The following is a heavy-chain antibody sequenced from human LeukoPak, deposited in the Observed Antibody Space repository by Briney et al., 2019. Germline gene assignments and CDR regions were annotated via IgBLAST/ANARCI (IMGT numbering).Heavy chain of an antibody. Sequence: GESLKISCKGTGYSFTSYWIGWVRQMPGKGLERMGIIYPGDSDTRYSPSFQGQVTISADKSISTAYLQWSSVKASDTAMYYCARLYGDYAYYYYMVVWGKGTTVTVSS. CDR1: GYSFTSYW. D-gene: IGHD4-17*01. J-gene: IGHJ6*03. CDR2: IYPGDSDT. CDR3: ARLYGDYAYYYYMVV. V-gene: IGHV5-51*01.